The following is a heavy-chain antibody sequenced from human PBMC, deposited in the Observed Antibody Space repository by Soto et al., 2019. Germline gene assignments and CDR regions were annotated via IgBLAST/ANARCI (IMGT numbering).Heavy chain of an antibody. D-gene: IGHD1-26*01. Sequence: KTSETLSLTCTVSGGSISSGDYYWSWIRQPPGKGLEWIGYIYYSGSTNYNPSLKSRVTISVDTSKNQFSLKLSSVTAADTAVYYCARDIVGATTFDYWGQGTLVTVSS. CDR2: IYYSGST. CDR3: ARDIVGATTFDY. J-gene: IGHJ4*02. CDR1: GGSISSGDYY. V-gene: IGHV4-61*08.